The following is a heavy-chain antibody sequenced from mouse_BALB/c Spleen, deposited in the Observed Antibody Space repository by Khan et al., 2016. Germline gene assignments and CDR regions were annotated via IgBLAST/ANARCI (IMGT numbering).Heavy chain of an antibody. CDR2: IWGDGST. Sequence: QVQLQESGPGLVAPSQSLSITCTVSGFSLTGFSVNWVRQPPGKGLEWLGMIWGDGSTDYNSALKSRLSISKDNSKSQVFLKMNSLQTDDTARYYCASYYDYDGGFAYWGQGTLVTVSA. CDR3: ASYYDYDGGFAY. J-gene: IGHJ3*01. CDR1: GFSLTGFS. V-gene: IGHV2-6-7*01. D-gene: IGHD2-4*01.